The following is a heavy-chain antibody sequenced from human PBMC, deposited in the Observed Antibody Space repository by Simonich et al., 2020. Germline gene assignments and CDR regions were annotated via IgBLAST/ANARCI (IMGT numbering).Heavy chain of an antibody. J-gene: IGHJ4*02. CDR1: GFTFSSYW. D-gene: IGHD6-19*01. CDR2: INRDGSST. Sequence: EVQLVESGGGLVQPGGSLRLSCAASGFTFSSYWMHWVRQAPGKGMVWGSRINRDGSSTSNADSVKGRFTISRDNAKNTLYLQMNSLRAEDTAVYYCARDSSGWFDYWGQGTLVTVSS. CDR3: ARDSSGWFDY. V-gene: IGHV3-74*01.